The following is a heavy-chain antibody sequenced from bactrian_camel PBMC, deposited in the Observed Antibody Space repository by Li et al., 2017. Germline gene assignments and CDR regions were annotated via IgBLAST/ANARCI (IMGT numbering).Heavy chain of an antibody. CDR1: GYTDNSDC. Sequence: VQLVESGGGSVQAGGSLRLSCAASGYTDNSDCMGWFRQAPGKEREAVADIDSYDESNVADSVKGRFTISKDNAKNTLYLRMNSLQPEDSGMYYCAAGDQMRRGVCAQPFGYWGQGTQVTVS. D-gene: IGHD4*01. CDR3: AAGDQMRRGVCAQPFGY. J-gene: IGHJ6*01. CDR2: IDSYDES. V-gene: IGHV3S57*01.